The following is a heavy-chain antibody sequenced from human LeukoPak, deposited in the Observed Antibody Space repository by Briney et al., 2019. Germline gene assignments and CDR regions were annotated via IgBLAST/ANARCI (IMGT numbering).Heavy chain of an antibody. D-gene: IGHD3-22*01. V-gene: IGHV1-69*04. Sequence: ASVKVSCKASGGTFSSYTISWVRQAPGQGLEWMGRIIPILGIANYAQKFQGRVTMTTDTSTSTAYMELRSLRSDDTAVYYCARDSPDYYDSSVNKDAFDIWGQGTMVTVSS. CDR2: IIPILGIA. CDR1: GGTFSSYT. J-gene: IGHJ3*02. CDR3: ARDSPDYYDSSVNKDAFDI.